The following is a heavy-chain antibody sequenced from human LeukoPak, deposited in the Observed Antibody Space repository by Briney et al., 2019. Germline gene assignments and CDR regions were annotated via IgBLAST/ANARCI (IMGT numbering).Heavy chain of an antibody. Sequence: ASVKVSCKASGYLFTGYYIHWVRQAPGQGLEWMGWINPNSGGTNYAQKFQGRVTMTRDTSISTAYMELSRLRSDDTAVYSCARPGTLGYSGNYYYFDYWGQGTLVTVSS. CDR1: GYLFTGYY. V-gene: IGHV1-2*02. D-gene: IGHD1-26*01. J-gene: IGHJ4*02. CDR3: ARPGTLGYSGNYYYFDY. CDR2: INPNSGGT.